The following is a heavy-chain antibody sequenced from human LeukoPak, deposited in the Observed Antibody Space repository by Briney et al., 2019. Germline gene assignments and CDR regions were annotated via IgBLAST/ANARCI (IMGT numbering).Heavy chain of an antibody. Sequence: PGGSLRLSCAASGFTFSSYNMNWVRQAPGKGLEWVSVISNVGGSKHYADSVKGRFTISRDNSKNTLLLQMNSLRPEDTAVYYCARDLSTGPADYCFDSWGQGTLVTVSS. V-gene: IGHV3-30-3*01. CDR3: ARDLSTGPADYCFDS. D-gene: IGHD2-2*01. CDR2: ISNVGGSK. CDR1: GFTFSSYN. J-gene: IGHJ4*02.